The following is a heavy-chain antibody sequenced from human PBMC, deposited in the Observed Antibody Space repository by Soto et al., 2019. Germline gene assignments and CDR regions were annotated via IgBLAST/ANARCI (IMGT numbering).Heavy chain of an antibody. D-gene: IGHD3-16*01. CDR3: ARDWADRSPPRYFDL. V-gene: IGHV3-21*01. CDR1: GFTFSSYS. J-gene: IGHJ2*01. Sequence: GGSLRLSCAASGFTFSSYSMNWVRQAPGKGLEWVSSISSSSSYIYYADSVKGRFTISRDNAKNSLYLQMNSPRAEATAVYYCARDWADRSPPRYFDLWGRGTLVTVSS. CDR2: ISSSSSYI.